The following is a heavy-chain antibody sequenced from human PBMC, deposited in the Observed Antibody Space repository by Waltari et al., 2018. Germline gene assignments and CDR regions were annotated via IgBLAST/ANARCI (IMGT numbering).Heavy chain of an antibody. CDR1: GGSISSSSYY. Sequence: QLQLQESGPGLVKPSETLSLTCTVSGGSISSSSYYWGWIRQPPGKGLEWIGSIYYSGSTYYNPALKSRVTRSVDTSKNQFSLKLSSVTAADTAVYYCATLGIAVAGNVDYWGQGTLVTVSS. CDR2: IYYSGST. CDR3: ATLGIAVAGNVDY. D-gene: IGHD6-19*01. J-gene: IGHJ4*02. V-gene: IGHV4-39*01.